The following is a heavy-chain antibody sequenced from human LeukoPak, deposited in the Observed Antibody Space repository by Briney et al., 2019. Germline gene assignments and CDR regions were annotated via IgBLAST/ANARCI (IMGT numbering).Heavy chain of an antibody. Sequence: GESLKISCKGTGYSINNYWIGWVRQMPGKGLEWMGIIYPADSDIRYSPSFQGQVTISADKSISTAYLQWSSLKASDTAMYYCARQAPPTSRITYWGQGTLVTVSS. J-gene: IGHJ4*02. CDR2: IYPADSDI. D-gene: IGHD2/OR15-2a*01. CDR1: GYSINNYW. CDR3: ARQAPPTSRITY. V-gene: IGHV5-51*01.